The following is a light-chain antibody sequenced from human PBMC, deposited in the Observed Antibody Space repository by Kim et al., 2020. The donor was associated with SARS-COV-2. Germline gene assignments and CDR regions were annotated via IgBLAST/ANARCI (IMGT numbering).Light chain of an antibody. V-gene: IGKV2-30*02. J-gene: IGKJ4*01. Sequence: DVVMTQSPLSLPVTLGQPASISCRSSQSLVRSDGNTWLSWFQQRPGQSPRRLIYKISNRDSGVPDRFSGSGSGTDFTLKISRGEAEDVGVYYCIQGTRWPRTFGGGTKVDIK. CDR2: KIS. CDR3: IQGTRWPRT. CDR1: QSLVRSDGNTW.